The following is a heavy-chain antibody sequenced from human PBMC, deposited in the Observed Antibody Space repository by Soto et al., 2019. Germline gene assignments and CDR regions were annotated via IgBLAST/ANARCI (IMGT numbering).Heavy chain of an antibody. CDR2: SRNKANSYNT. D-gene: IGHD3-16*01. Sequence: PGGSLRLSCAASGVTFSDYYMDWVRQVPEKGLEWLGRSRNKANSYNTEYAPSVKGRFSISRDDSKDSMYLQMNSLKSEDSAVYYCARDTGGSYDYWGQGALVTVSS. CDR3: ARDTGGSYDY. J-gene: IGHJ4*02. V-gene: IGHV3-72*01. CDR1: GVTFSDYY.